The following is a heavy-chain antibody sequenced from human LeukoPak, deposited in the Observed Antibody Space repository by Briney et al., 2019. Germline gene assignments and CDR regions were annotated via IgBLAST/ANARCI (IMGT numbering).Heavy chain of an antibody. CDR2: ISSSSYI. CDR3: ARARITIFGVVN. CDR1: GFTFSSYS. J-gene: IGHJ4*02. D-gene: IGHD3-3*01. Sequence: GGSLRLSCAASGFTFSSYSMNWVRQAPGKGLEWVSSISSSSYIYYADSVKGRFTISRDNSKNTLYLQMNSLRAEDTAVYYCARARITIFGVVNWGQGTLVTVSS. V-gene: IGHV3-21*01.